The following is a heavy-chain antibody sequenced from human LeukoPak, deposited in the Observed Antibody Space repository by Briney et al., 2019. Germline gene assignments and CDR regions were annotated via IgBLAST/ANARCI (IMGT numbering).Heavy chain of an antibody. CDR1: GFTFSSYA. J-gene: IGHJ4*02. V-gene: IGHV3-23*01. D-gene: IGHD3-22*01. Sequence: GGSLRLSCAASGFTFSSYAMSWVRQAPGKGLEWVSAISGSGGSTYYADSVKGRFTISRDNSKNTLYLQMNSLRAEDTAVYYCASRQGYYYDSSGYYWYYWGQGTLVTVSS. CDR2: ISGSGGST. CDR3: ASRQGYYYDSSGYYWYY.